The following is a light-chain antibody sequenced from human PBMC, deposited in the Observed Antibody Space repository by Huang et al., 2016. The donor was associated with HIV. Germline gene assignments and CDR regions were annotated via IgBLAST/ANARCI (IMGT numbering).Light chain of an antibody. V-gene: IGKV1-39*01. CDR2: GAA. Sequence: DIQMTPSPSSLSASVGDRVTITCRARKSISSYLSWYQQKPGKAPKLLIYGAAILQSGVPSRFMGSGSRTDFTLTISSVQPEDLATYYCQQSYNTPWTFGQGTKVEIK. J-gene: IGKJ1*01. CDR3: QQSYNTPWT. CDR1: KSISSY.